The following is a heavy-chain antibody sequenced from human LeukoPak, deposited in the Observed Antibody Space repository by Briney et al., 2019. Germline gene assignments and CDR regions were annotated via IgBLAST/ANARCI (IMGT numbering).Heavy chain of an antibody. V-gene: IGHV4-39*07. Sequence: SETLSLTCTVSGGSISSSSYYWGWIRQPPGKGLEWIGNIYYTGSTYYDPSLKSRVTISVDTSKNQFSLKLSSVTAADTAVYYCARGDYSNYENWFDPWGQGTLVTVSS. D-gene: IGHD4-11*01. CDR1: GGSISSSSYY. J-gene: IGHJ5*02. CDR3: ARGDYSNYENWFDP. CDR2: IYYTGST.